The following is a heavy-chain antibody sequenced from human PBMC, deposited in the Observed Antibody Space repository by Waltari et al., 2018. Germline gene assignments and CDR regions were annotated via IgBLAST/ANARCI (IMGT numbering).Heavy chain of an antibody. D-gene: IGHD1-26*01. CDR2: IYTSGST. CDR3: ARADSGSYPY. V-gene: IGHV4-61*02. J-gene: IGHJ4*02. CDR1: GGSISSGSYY. Sequence: QVQLQESGPGLVKPSQTLSLTCTVSGGSISSGSYYWSWIRQPAGKGLEWIGRIYTSGSTNYNPSLKGRVTISVDTSKNQFSLKLSSVTAADTAVYYCARADSGSYPYWGQGTLVTVSS.